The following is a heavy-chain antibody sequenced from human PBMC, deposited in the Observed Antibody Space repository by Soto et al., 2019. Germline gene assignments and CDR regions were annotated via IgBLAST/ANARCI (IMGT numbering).Heavy chain of an antibody. CDR1: GFTFSSYG. Sequence: QVQLVESGGGVVQPGRSLRLSCAASGFTFSSYGMHWVRQAPGKGLEWVAVIWYDGSNKYYADSVKGRFTISRDNSKNTLYLQMNSLRAEDTAGYYCASAPSLYYYYYMDVWGKGTTVTVCS. D-gene: IGHD6-6*01. J-gene: IGHJ6*03. V-gene: IGHV3-33*08. CDR3: ASAPSLYYYYYMDV. CDR2: IWYDGSNK.